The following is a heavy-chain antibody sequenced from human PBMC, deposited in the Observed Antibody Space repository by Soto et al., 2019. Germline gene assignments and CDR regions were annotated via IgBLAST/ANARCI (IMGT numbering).Heavy chain of an antibody. CDR1: GASISGTSYY. J-gene: IGHJ4*02. Sequence: PSETLSLTCTVSGASISGTSYYWGWIRQPPGKGLEWIGCIYNDGSTYYNPSLKSRVTISADTSKNQFSLNLSSVTAADTAVYYCARAPLNYLGQGTLVTVSS. CDR2: IYNDGST. CDR3: ARAPLNY. V-gene: IGHV4-39*01.